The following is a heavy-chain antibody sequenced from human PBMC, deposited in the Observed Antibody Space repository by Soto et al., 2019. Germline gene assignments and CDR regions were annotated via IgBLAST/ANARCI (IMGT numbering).Heavy chain of an antibody. Sequence: EVQLMESGGGLVQPRGSLRLSCAASGFTFRSYEMNWVRQAPGKGLEWVSYIGRSGTNIYDADSVKGRFTISRDNAKKTLYLQMHSLRAEDTAVYYCATGYYFDHWGQGTLVTVSS. CDR1: GFTFRSYE. J-gene: IGHJ4*02. CDR2: IGRSGTNI. CDR3: ATGYYFDH. V-gene: IGHV3-48*03. D-gene: IGHD7-27*01.